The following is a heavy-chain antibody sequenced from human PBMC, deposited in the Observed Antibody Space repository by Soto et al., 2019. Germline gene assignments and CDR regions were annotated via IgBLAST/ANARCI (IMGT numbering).Heavy chain of an antibody. J-gene: IGHJ6*03. Sequence: GASVKVSCKTSGFTFANSAVQWVRQARGQRLEWIGWIAVGSGKTNYAQKFQERVIITRDMSTSTAYMEMSSLRSEDTAVYYCARRQYSYGPTGYYYYMDVWGKGTTVTVSS. CDR1: GFTFANSA. CDR3: ARRQYSYGPTGYYYYMDV. D-gene: IGHD5-18*01. CDR2: IAVGSGKT. V-gene: IGHV1-58*01.